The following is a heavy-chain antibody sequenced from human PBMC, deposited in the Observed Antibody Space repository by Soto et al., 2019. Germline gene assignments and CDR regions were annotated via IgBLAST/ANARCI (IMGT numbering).Heavy chain of an antibody. CDR3: ARGPDYEGYFDY. CDR1: GGSFSNNA. Sequence: SVKVSCKASGGSFSNNAISWARQAPGQGLEWMGVIILPFGTPNYAQTFQGRVTITADESMTTAYMELSGLRSEDTAVYYCARGPDYEGYFDYWGRGTLVTVSS. D-gene: IGHD4-17*01. CDR2: IILPFGTP. V-gene: IGHV1-69*13. J-gene: IGHJ4*02.